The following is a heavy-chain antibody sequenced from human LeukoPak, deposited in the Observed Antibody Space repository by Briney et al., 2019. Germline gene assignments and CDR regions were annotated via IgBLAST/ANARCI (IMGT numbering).Heavy chain of an antibody. CDR2: IWYDGSNK. J-gene: IGHJ4*02. CDR3: AKELGNSYSSGWDD. CDR1: GFTFSSYG. V-gene: IGHV3-33*06. D-gene: IGHD6-19*01. Sequence: GGSLRLSCAASGFTFSSYGMHWVRQAPGKGLEWVAVIWYDGSNKYYADSVKGRFTISRDNSKNTLYLQMNSLRAEDTAVYYCAKELGNSYSSGWDDWGQGTLVTVSS.